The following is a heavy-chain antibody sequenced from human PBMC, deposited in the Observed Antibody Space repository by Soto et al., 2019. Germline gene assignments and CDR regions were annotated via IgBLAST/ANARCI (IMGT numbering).Heavy chain of an antibody. J-gene: IGHJ6*02. CDR1: GFTFDNYA. V-gene: IGHV3-9*01. D-gene: IGHD5-18*01. CDR3: VNDMGGGYGYGYACCYGMDV. CDR2: ISWDSGFL. Sequence: EVQLVESGGGLVYPGGSLRLSCAASGFTFDNYAMHWVRQGPGKGLEWVTGISWDSGFLGYADSVKGRFAISRDNAKNCVYLKMNSLRDEDTALYYCVNDMGGGYGYGYACCYGMDVWGQGTTVTVSS.